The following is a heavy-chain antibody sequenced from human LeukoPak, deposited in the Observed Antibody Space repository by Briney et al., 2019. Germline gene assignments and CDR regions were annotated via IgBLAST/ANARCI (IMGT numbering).Heavy chain of an antibody. CDR1: GGSFSGYY. D-gene: IGHD5-24*01. V-gene: IGHV4-34*01. CDR2: INHSGST. Sequence: SETLSLTCAVYGGSFSGYYWSWIRQPPGKGLEWIGEINHSGSTNYNLSLKSRVTISVDTSKNQFSLKLSSVTAADTAVYYCARQRDGYNPPRHYYFDYWGQGTLVTVSS. J-gene: IGHJ4*02. CDR3: ARQRDGYNPPRHYYFDY.